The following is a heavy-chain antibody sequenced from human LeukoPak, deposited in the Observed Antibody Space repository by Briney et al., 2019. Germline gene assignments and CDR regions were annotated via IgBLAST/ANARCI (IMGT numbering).Heavy chain of an antibody. CDR2: IIPIFGSA. CDR1: GGTFSSYA. Sequence: SVKVSCKASGGTFSSYAISWVRQAPGQGLEWMGRIIPIFGSANYAQKFQGRVTMTTDTSTSTAYMELRSLRSDDTAVYYCARDVDYDSSGYCWGQGTMVTVSS. J-gene: IGHJ3*01. V-gene: IGHV1-69*05. D-gene: IGHD3-22*01. CDR3: ARDVDYDSSGYC.